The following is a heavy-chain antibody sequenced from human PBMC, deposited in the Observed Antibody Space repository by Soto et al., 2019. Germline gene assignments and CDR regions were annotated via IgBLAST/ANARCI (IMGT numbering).Heavy chain of an antibody. Sequence: GGSLRLSCAASGFTFSSHWMHWVRQAPGKGLVWVSRMNSDGSSTSYADSVKGRFTISRDNAKNILYLQMNSLRAEDTAVYYCARDPITIFGVVPYMDAWGKGTTVTVSS. D-gene: IGHD3-3*01. CDR3: ARDPITIFGVVPYMDA. CDR1: GFTFSSHW. V-gene: IGHV3-74*01. J-gene: IGHJ6*03. CDR2: MNSDGSST.